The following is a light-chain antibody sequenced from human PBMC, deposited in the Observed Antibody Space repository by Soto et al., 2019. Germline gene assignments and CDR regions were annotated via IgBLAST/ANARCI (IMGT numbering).Light chain of an antibody. J-gene: IGLJ3*02. Sequence: QSALTQPASVSGSHGQSVTISCTGTRSDIGGYNYVSWYQQHPGKAPKLIIYEVSDRPSGVSNRFSGSKSGNTASLTISGLQAYDEADYYCCSYTSSATRVVGGGTELTVL. CDR3: CSYTSSATRV. CDR1: RSDIGGYNY. V-gene: IGLV2-14*01. CDR2: EVS.